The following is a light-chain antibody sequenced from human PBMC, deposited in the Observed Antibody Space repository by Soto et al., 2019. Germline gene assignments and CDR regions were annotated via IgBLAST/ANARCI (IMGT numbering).Light chain of an antibody. V-gene: IGKV2-24*01. CDR1: QRLSHSYGNTS. CDR2: QIS. J-gene: IGKJ4*01. CDR3: MQATQFPLT. Sequence: DIVLPQTPLSSPVTVGQPASISCRSSQRLSHSYGNTSLSWLQQRPGQPPRLLIYQISNRFSGVPDRVTGSGAGADFTLKISRVEAEDVGTYYCMQATQFPLTFGGGTKGKIK.